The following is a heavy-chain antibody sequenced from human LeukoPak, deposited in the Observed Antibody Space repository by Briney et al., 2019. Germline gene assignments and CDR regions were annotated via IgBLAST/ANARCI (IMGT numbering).Heavy chain of an antibody. CDR2: INPISGGT. Sequence: VASVKVSCKASGYTFTVYYMHWVRQAPGQGLEYMGRINPISGGTVYAQKFQGRVTMTRDTSIPTAYMELTRLTSDDRDVYYCARYCSSTSCYSDYWGQGTLVTVSS. CDR1: GYTFTVYY. CDR3: ARYCSSTSCYSDY. D-gene: IGHD2-2*01. J-gene: IGHJ4*02. V-gene: IGHV1-2*05.